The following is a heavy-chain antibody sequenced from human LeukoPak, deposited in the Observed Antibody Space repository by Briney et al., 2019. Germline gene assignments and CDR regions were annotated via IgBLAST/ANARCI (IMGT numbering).Heavy chain of an antibody. CDR1: GYTFTVHY. CDR2: INPNSGGT. D-gene: IGHD5-18*01. Sequence: ASVTVSCTASGYTFTVHYMHWVRQAPGQGLEWVGRINPNSGGTNYAQKFQGRVTMTRDTSVSTAYMELSRLTFDDTAVYYCARKDLSGYSSLDYWGQGTLVTVSS. V-gene: IGHV1-2*06. J-gene: IGHJ4*02. CDR3: ARKDLSGYSSLDY.